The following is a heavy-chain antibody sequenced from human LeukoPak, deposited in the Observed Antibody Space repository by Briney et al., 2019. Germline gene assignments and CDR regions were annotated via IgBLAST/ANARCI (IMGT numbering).Heavy chain of an antibody. D-gene: IGHD2-15*01. J-gene: IGHJ4*02. CDR1: GYTFTSYD. Sequence: GASVKVSCKASGYTFTSYDFNWLRQATGQGPEWMGRINPNSGGTNYAQKFQGRVTMTRDTSISTAYMELSRLRSDDTAVYYCARVSNPLGYCSGGSCFFDYWGQGTLVTVSS. CDR2: INPNSGGT. V-gene: IGHV1-2*06. CDR3: ARVSNPLGYCSGGSCFFDY.